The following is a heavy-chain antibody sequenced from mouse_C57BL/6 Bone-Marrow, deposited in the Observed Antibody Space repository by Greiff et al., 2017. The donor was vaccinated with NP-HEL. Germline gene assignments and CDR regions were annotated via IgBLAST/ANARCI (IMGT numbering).Heavy chain of an antibody. V-gene: IGHV5-6*02. Sequence: EVMLVESGGDLVKPGGSLKLSCAASGSTFSSYGMSWVRQTPDKRLEWVATISSGGSYTYYPDSVKGRFTISRDNAKNTLYLQLSSLTSEDTARYCCARQEGECYWYVGVGGTETTVTVSS. CDR1: GSTFSSYG. CDR3: ARQEGECYWYVGV. J-gene: IGHJ1*03. CDR2: ISSGGSYT.